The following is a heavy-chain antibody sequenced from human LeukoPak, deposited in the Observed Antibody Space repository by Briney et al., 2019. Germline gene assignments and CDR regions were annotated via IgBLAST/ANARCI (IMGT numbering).Heavy chain of an antibody. Sequence: PGGSLRLSCAASGFTFSSYWMSWVRQAPGKGLEWVANIKQDGSEKYYVNSVKGRFTISRDNAKNSLYLQMNSLRAEDTAVYYCARDSVNLGDIVVVVAVQGNDAFDIWGQGTMVTVSS. V-gene: IGHV3-7*01. CDR2: IKQDGSEK. D-gene: IGHD2-15*01. CDR1: GFTFSSYW. CDR3: ARDSVNLGDIVVVVAVQGNDAFDI. J-gene: IGHJ3*02.